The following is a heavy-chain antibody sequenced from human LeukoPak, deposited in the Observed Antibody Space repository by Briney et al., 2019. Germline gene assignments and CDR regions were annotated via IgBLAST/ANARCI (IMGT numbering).Heavy chain of an antibody. J-gene: IGHJ5*02. CDR3: ARPSRAARGPNWFDP. D-gene: IGHD3-10*01. V-gene: IGHV4-39*01. Sequence: SETLSLTCTVSGGSISSSSYYWSWIRQPPGKGLEWIGSIYYSGSTYYNPSLKSRVTISVDTSKNQFSLKLSSVTAADTAVYYCARPSRAARGPNWFDPWGQGTLVTVSS. CDR1: GGSISSSSYY. CDR2: IYYSGST.